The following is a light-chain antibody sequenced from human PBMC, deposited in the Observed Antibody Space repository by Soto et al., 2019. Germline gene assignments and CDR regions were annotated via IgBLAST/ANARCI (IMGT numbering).Light chain of an antibody. CDR1: SSDVGGYNY. CDR3: SSYTSSSTLGV. Sequence: QSVLTQPASVSGSPGQSITISCTGTSSDVGGYNYVSWYQQHPGKAPKLMIYDVSNRPSGVSNRFSGSKSGNTASLTISGLQAEDEADYYCSSYTSSSTLGVFGTGTKGTVL. V-gene: IGLV2-14*01. J-gene: IGLJ1*01. CDR2: DVS.